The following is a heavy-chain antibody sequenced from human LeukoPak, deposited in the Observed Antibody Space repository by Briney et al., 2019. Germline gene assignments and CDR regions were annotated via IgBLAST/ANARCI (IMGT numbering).Heavy chain of an antibody. D-gene: IGHD3-16*01. Sequence: PGGSLRLSCAASGLTVSNSYMSWVRQAPGKGLEWVSVIYSGGSTYYADSVKGRFTISRGNSKNTLYLQMNSLRAEDTAVYYCARGGRGKYYFDYWGQGTLVTVSS. CDR2: IYSGGST. J-gene: IGHJ4*02. V-gene: IGHV3-53*01. CDR3: ARGGRGKYYFDY. CDR1: GLTVSNSY.